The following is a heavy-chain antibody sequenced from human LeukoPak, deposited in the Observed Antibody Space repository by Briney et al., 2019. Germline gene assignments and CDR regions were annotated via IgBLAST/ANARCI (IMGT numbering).Heavy chain of an antibody. Sequence: GGTLRLSCAASGFTFSTYAMHWVRQAPGKGLEWVSSISSSSSYIYYADSVKGRLTISRDNAKNSLYLQMNSLRAEGTAVYYCARDDYYGSGSIFDYWGQGTLVTVSS. D-gene: IGHD3-10*01. CDR1: GFTFSTYA. J-gene: IGHJ4*02. V-gene: IGHV3-21*01. CDR3: ARDDYYGSGSIFDY. CDR2: ISSSSSYI.